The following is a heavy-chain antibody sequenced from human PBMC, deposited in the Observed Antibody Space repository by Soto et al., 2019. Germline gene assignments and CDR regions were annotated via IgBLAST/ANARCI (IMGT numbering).Heavy chain of an antibody. J-gene: IGHJ6*02. D-gene: IGHD3-10*01. CDR2: TIPIFCTA. Sequence: QVQLVQSGAEVKKPGSSAKVSCKASGGTFSSYAISWVRQAPGQGLEWMRGTIPIFCTANYAQKFQGRVTISADKSTSTAYMELSSLRPEDKAVYYCARDLVRFGENPLDYYYYGMEVWGQGPTVTVS. V-gene: IGHV1-69*06. CDR1: GGTFSSYA. CDR3: ARDLVRFGENPLDYYYYGMEV.